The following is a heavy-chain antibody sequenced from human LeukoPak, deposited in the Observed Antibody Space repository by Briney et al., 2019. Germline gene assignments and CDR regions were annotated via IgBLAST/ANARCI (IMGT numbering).Heavy chain of an antibody. CDR3: AKEPPYCSSPTCNFDY. Sequence: GGSLRLSCAASGFSFGSYAMSGVGQGAGKGGEWVSSISGSGGSTHYADSVKGPFTISRAKSTNTLSLQLISLRPEDTALYYSAKEPPYCSSPTCNFDYWGQGTLVTVSS. V-gene: IGHV3-23*01. CDR1: GFSFGSYA. D-gene: IGHD2-2*01. J-gene: IGHJ4*02. CDR2: ISGSGGST.